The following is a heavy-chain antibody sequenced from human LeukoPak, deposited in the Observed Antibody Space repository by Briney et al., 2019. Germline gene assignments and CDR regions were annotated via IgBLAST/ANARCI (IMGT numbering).Heavy chain of an antibody. CDR2: LSGSGSNT. Sequence: PGGSLRLSCAASGFTFSSYAMSWVRQAPGKGLEWVSALSGSGSNTYYADSVKGRFTISRDNSKNTLYLQMNSLRAEDTAVYYCAKDRRPTTVVTYPSDWGQGTLVTASS. J-gene: IGHJ4*02. D-gene: IGHD4-11*01. CDR3: AKDRRPTTVVTYPSD. V-gene: IGHV3-23*01. CDR1: GFTFSSYA.